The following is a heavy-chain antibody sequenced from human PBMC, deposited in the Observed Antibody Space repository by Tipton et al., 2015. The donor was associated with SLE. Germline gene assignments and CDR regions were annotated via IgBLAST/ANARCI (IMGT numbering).Heavy chain of an antibody. V-gene: IGHV3-73*01. D-gene: IGHD6-19*01. CDR1: GFTFSGSA. CDR2: IRRKANNYAT. Sequence: SLRLSCAASGFTFSGSAMHWVRQASGKGLEWVGRIRRKANNYATTYGASVKGRFTISRDDSKNTAYLQMNSLKTEDTAVYYCTSALQWLVAFDIWGQGTMVTVSS. J-gene: IGHJ3*02. CDR3: TSALQWLVAFDI.